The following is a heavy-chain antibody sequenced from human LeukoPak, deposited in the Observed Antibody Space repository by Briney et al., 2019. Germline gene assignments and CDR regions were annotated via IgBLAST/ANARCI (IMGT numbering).Heavy chain of an antibody. CDR1: GFTFSTYG. CDR2: IWPNGSNK. V-gene: IGHV3-33*01. CDR3: VGELLTAAGTIGAFDI. J-gene: IGHJ3*02. Sequence: QAGGSLRLSCAASGFTFSTYGMHWVRQAPRKGLEWVAVIWPNGSNKYHADSVKGRFTISRDNSKSTLFLQMSSLAAEDTAVYYCVGELLTAAGTIGAFDIWSRGTMVTVSS. D-gene: IGHD6-13*01.